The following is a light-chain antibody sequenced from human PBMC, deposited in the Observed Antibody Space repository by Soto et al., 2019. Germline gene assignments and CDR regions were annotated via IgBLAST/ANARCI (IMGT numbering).Light chain of an antibody. Sequence: QSALTQPASVSGSPGQSITISCTGNSSDVGGYNYVSWYQQHPGKAPKLMIYEVSNRPSGVSNRFSGSKSGNTASLTISGLQAEDEAEYYCSSYTSSSTLVFGGGTKLTV. J-gene: IGLJ2*01. V-gene: IGLV2-14*01. CDR1: SSDVGGYNY. CDR2: EVS. CDR3: SSYTSSSTLV.